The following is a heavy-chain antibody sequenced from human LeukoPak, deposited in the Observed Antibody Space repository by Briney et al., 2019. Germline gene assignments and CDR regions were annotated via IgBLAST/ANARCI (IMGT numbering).Heavy chain of an antibody. CDR1: GGTFSSYT. CDR2: VIPILDIA. V-gene: IGHV1-69*02. CDR3: ARAPPPYGGKLRSLDY. D-gene: IGHD4-23*01. J-gene: IGHJ4*02. Sequence: GASVKVSCKASGGTFSSYTFSWVRQAPGQGLEWMGRVIPILDIATYAQKFKGRVTITADKSTSTAYMDLSSLTSEDTAVYYCARAPPPYGGKLRSLDYWGQGTLVTVSS.